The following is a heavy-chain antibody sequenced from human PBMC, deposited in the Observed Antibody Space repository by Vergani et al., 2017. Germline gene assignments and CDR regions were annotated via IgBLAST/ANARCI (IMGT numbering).Heavy chain of an antibody. CDR3: ARAVVVVPAAIHYYYYYMDF. Sequence: QVQLVQSGAEVKKPGSSVKVSCKAFGGTFSSYAISWVRQAPGQGLEWMGGIIPIFGTANYAQKFQGRVTITADESTSTAYMELSSLRSEDTAVYYCARAVVVVPAAIHYYYYYMDFWGKGTTVTVSS. CDR1: GGTFSSYA. V-gene: IGHV1-69*01. J-gene: IGHJ6*03. D-gene: IGHD2-2*01. CDR2: IIPIFGTA.